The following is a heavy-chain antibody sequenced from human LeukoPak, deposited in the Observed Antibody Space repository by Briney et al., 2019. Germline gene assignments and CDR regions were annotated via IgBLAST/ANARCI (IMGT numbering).Heavy chain of an antibody. CDR2: INPNSGAA. V-gene: IGHV1-2*02. D-gene: IGHD2-15*01. Sequence: GASVKVSCKASGYSFTDYYMHWVRQAPGQGLEWMGWINPNSGAANYAQKFQGRVTMTRDTSISTGYMELNRLRSDDTAVYYCARLMGRLLGRCSRNTCSVMDYWGQGVLVTVS. J-gene: IGHJ4*02. CDR1: GYSFTDYY. CDR3: ARLMGRLLGRCSRNTCSVMDY.